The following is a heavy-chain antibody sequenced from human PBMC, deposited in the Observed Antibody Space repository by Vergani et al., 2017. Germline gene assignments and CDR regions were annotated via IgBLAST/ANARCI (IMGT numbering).Heavy chain of an antibody. Sequence: VQLVESGGVVVQPGGSLRLSCAASGFTFSSYGMHWVRQAPGKGLEWVTVIWYDGSNKYYADSVKGRFTISRDNSKNTLYLQMNSLRAEDTAVYYCARAGNGREKQLGAFDIWGQGTMVTVSS. J-gene: IGHJ3*02. V-gene: IGHV3-33*08. D-gene: IGHD6-6*01. CDR3: ARAGNGREKQLGAFDI. CDR2: IWYDGSNK. CDR1: GFTFSSYG.